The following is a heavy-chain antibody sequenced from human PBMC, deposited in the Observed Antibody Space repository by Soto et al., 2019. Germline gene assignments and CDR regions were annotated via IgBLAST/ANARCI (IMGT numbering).Heavy chain of an antibody. V-gene: IGHV4-34*01. J-gene: IGHJ4*02. Sequence: PSETLSLTCAVYGGSFSGYYWSWIRQPPGKGLEWIGEINHSGSTNYNPSLKSRVTISVDTSKNQFSLKLSSVTAADTAVYYCARLPRFDWVGPIYYFDYWGQGTLVTVSS. CDR2: INHSGST. D-gene: IGHD3-9*01. CDR3: ARLPRFDWVGPIYYFDY. CDR1: GGSFSGYY.